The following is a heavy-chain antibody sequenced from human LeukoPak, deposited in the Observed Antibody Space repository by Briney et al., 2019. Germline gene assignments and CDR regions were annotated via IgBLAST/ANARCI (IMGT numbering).Heavy chain of an antibody. CDR2: TYYSGST. D-gene: IGHD5-24*01. V-gene: IGHV4-59*01. Sequence: SETLSLTCTVSGGSISSYYWSWIRQPPGKGLEWIGYTYYSGSTNYNPSLKSRVTISVDTSKNQFSLKLSSVTAADTAVYYCARYNGYNLGAFDIWGQGTMVTVSS. J-gene: IGHJ3*02. CDR1: GGSISSYY. CDR3: ARYNGYNLGAFDI.